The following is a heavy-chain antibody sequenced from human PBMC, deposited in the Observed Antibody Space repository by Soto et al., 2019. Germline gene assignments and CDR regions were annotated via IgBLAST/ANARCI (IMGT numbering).Heavy chain of an antibody. D-gene: IGHD4-4*01. V-gene: IGHV5-51*01. Sequence: GESLKISCKGSGYYFTSYWIGWVRQMPGKGLEWMGIIYASDSATTYSPSFQGQVTISADKSINTAYLQWNSLKASDTAMYYCTRQVPYSLGPQPDCWGQGTLVTVSS. CDR1: GYYFTSYW. CDR3: TRQVPYSLGPQPDC. J-gene: IGHJ4*02. CDR2: IYASDSAT.